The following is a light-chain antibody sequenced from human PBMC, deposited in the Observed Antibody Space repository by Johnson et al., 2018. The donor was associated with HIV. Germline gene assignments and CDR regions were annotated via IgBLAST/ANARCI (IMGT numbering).Light chain of an antibody. V-gene: IGLV1-51*01. CDR1: SSNVGNSY. J-gene: IGLJ1*01. CDR2: DNN. CDR3: EPWDNSLIAYV. Sequence: QSVLTQPPSVSAAPGQNVTISCSGTSSNVGNSYLSWYQHFPETAPKLLIYDNNKRPSGIPDRFSGSKSGTSATLGITGLQTGDEADYYCEPWDNSLIAYVFGTGTKVTVL.